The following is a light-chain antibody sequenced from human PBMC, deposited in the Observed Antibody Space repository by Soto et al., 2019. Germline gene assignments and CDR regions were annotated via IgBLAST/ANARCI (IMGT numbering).Light chain of an antibody. V-gene: IGKV3-20*01. CDR1: QSVSSSY. CDR3: HQYGSSPYT. Sequence: EIVLTQSPGTLSLSPGERATLSCRASQSVSSSYLAWYQQKPGQAPRLLIYGASSRATGIPDRFSGSGSGTAFTLTISRLEPEDFAVYYCHQYGSSPYTFGQGNKLEIK. CDR2: GAS. J-gene: IGKJ2*01.